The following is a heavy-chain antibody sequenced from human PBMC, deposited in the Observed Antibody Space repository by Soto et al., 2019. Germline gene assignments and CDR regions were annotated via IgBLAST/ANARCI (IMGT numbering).Heavy chain of an antibody. CDR2: IYYSGST. V-gene: IGHV4-59*08. CDR1: GGSISSYY. J-gene: IGHJ5*02. CDR3: ARQREVLLWFGELSPNWFDP. D-gene: IGHD3-10*01. Sequence: SETLSLTCTVSGGSISSYYWSWIRQPPGKGLEWIGYIYYSGSTNYNPSLKSRVTISVDTSKNQFSLKLSSVTAADTAVYYCARQREVLLWFGELSPNWFDPWGQEPWSPSPQ.